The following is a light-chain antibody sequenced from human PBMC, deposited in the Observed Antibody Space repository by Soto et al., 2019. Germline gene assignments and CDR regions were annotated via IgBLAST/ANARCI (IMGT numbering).Light chain of an antibody. CDR1: QNINND. Sequence: DIQMTQSRSSRSASVGDRVTSTCQPSQNINNDLNRHQQKPGRAPKLLIYDASNLEAAVPSRFRGSGSGTDFTFTISRLQPEDIATYYCQQYENLPTLGQGTRLEIK. CDR2: DAS. J-gene: IGKJ5*01. V-gene: IGKV1-33*01. CDR3: QQYENLPT.